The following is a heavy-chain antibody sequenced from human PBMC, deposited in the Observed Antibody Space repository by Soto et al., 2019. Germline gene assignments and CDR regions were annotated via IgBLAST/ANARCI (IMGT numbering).Heavy chain of an antibody. D-gene: IGHD3-22*01. V-gene: IGHV4-61*01. CDR1: GGSVSSGSYY. CDR2: IYYSGST. Sequence: SETLSLTCTVSGGSVSSGSYYWSWIRQPPGKGLEWIGYIYYSGSTNYNPSLKSRVTISVDTSKNQFSLKLSSVTAADTAVYYCARVPSSLGSSGYYYYYGMDVWGQGTTVTVSS. CDR3: ARVPSSLGSSGYYYYYGMDV. J-gene: IGHJ6*02.